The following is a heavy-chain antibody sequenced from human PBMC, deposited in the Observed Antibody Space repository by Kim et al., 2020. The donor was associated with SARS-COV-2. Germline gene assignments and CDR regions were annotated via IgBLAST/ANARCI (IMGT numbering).Heavy chain of an antibody. D-gene: IGHD2-21*01. CDR3: ALGGGYLFFEYYYYYGMDV. Sequence: GGSLRLSCAASGFTFSSYAMSWVRQAPGKGLEWVSAISGSGGSTYYADSVKGRFTISRDNSKNTLYLQMNSLRAEDTAVYYCALGGGYLFFEYYYYYGMDVWGQGTTVTVSS. CDR2: ISGSGGST. CDR1: GFTFSSYA. V-gene: IGHV3-23*01. J-gene: IGHJ6*02.